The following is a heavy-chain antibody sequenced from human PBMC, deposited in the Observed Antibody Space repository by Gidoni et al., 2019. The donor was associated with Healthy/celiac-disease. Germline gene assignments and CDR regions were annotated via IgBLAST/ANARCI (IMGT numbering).Heavy chain of an antibody. Sequence: EVQLLESGGGLVHPGGSLRLSCAASGFTFSSYAMSWVRQAPGKGLEGVSAISGSGGSTYYADSVKGRFTISRDNSKNTLYLQMNSLRAEDTAVYYCAKGESGVRYFDWLLLLPYFDYWGQGTLVTVSS. CDR1: GFTFSSYA. CDR2: ISGSGGST. V-gene: IGHV3-23*01. J-gene: IGHJ4*02. D-gene: IGHD3-9*01. CDR3: AKGESGVRYFDWLLLLPYFDY.